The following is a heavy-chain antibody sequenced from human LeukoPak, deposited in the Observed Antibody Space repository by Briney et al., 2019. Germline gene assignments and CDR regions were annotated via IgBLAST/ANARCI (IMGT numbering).Heavy chain of an antibody. CDR2: MKEDGGEI. CDR1: GFPFSNYW. D-gene: IGHD4-23*01. J-gene: IGHJ5*02. V-gene: IGHV3-7*01. CDR3: ARDRGYSTFDN. Sequence: GGSLRLSCAASGFPFSNYWMSWVRQAPGKGLEWVANMKEDGGEINYVDSVKGRFTISRDNAKNSLYLHINSLRVDDTAVYYCARDRGYSTFDNWGQGTLVTVSS.